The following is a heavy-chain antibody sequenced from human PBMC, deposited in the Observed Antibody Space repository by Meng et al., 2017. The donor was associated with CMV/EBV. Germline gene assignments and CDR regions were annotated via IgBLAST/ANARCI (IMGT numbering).Heavy chain of an antibody. J-gene: IGHJ6*02. D-gene: IGHD3-10*01. CDR3: ASDRKVRGVMKDIEYYYYGMDV. V-gene: IGHV3-30-3*01. CDR2: ISYDGSNK. Sequence: GESLKISCAASGFTFSSYAMHWVRQAPGKGLEWVAVISYDGSNKYYADSVKGRFTISRDNSKNTLYLQMNSLRAEDTAVYYCASDRKVRGVMKDIEYYYYGMDVWGQGTTVTVSS. CDR1: GFTFSSYA.